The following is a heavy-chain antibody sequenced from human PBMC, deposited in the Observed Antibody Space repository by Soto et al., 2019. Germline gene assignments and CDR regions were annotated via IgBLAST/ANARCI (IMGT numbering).Heavy chain of an antibody. D-gene: IGHD2-15*01. Sequence: SETLSLICTVSGGSITRYYWSWIRQPPGKGLEWIEYIYHSGSSNYNPSLKSRVTMLLDTSKNQLSLKLSSVTAADAAVYYCARQRSVVVTPRWFDPWGEGTLVTVSS. J-gene: IGHJ5*02. CDR2: IYHSGSS. CDR3: ARQRSVVVTPRWFDP. V-gene: IGHV4-59*08. CDR1: GGSITRYY.